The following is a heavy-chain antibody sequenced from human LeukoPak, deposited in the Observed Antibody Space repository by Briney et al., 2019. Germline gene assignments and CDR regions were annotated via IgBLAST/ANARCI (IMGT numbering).Heavy chain of an antibody. V-gene: IGHV4-39*07. CDR2: IYYSGST. J-gene: IGHJ4*02. Sequence: SETLSLTCTVSGGSISSSSYYWGWIRQPPGKGLEWIGSIYYSGSTYYNPSLKSRVTISVDTSKNQFSLKLSSVTAADTAVYYCARGEPHKLRFLEWLSLAPIFDYWGQGTLVTVSS. D-gene: IGHD3-3*01. CDR1: GGSISSSSYY. CDR3: ARGEPHKLRFLEWLSLAPIFDY.